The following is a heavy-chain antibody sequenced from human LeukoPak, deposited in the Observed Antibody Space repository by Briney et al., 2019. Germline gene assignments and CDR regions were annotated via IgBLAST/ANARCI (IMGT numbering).Heavy chain of an antibody. CDR1: GFTFSSYA. V-gene: IGHV3-23*01. D-gene: IGHD3-22*01. J-gene: IGHJ5*02. CDR3: AKCRYYYDRPDWFDP. Sequence: GGSLRLSCAASGFTFSSYAMSWVRQAPGKGLEWVSSISGSGGSTNYADSVEGRFTISRDNSKNTLYLQMNSLRAEDTAVYYCAKCRYYYDRPDWFDPWGQGTLVIVSS. CDR2: ISGSGGST.